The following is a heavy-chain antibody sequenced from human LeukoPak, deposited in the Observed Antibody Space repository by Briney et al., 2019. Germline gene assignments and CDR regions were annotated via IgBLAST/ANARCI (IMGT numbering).Heavy chain of an antibody. CDR1: GFTVSSNY. Sequence: GGSLRLSCAASGFTVSSNYMSWVRQAPGKGLEWVAVISYDGSNKYYADSVKGRFTISRDNSKNTLYLQMNSLRAEDTAVYYCAKDDSGQSDYYYGMDVWGQGTTVTVSS. D-gene: IGHD3-10*01. CDR3: AKDDSGQSDYYYGMDV. CDR2: ISYDGSNK. V-gene: IGHV3-30*18. J-gene: IGHJ6*02.